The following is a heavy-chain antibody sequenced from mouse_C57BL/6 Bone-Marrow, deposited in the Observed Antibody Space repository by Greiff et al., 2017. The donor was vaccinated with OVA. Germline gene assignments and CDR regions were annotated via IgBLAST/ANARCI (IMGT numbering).Heavy chain of an antibody. CDR2: ISDGGSYT. CDR1: GFTFSSYA. Sequence: EVKVVESGGGLVKPGGSLKLSCAASGFTFSSYAMSWVRQTPEKRLEWVATISDGGSYTYYPDNVKGRFTISRDNAKNNLYRQMSHLKSEDTAMYYCARTAYYSNYDYFDYWGQGTTLTVSS. D-gene: IGHD2-5*01. CDR3: ARTAYYSNYDYFDY. J-gene: IGHJ2*01. V-gene: IGHV5-4*03.